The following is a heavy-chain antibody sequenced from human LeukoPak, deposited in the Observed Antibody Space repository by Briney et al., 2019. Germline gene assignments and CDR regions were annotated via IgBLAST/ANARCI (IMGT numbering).Heavy chain of an antibody. D-gene: IGHD3-3*01. CDR1: GGSISSSTFY. V-gene: IGHV4-39*07. CDR2: LYYSGST. J-gene: IGHJ4*02. Sequence: PSETLSLTCTVSGGSISSSTFYWGWIRQPPGKGLEWIGSLYYSGSTYYNPSLKSRVTISVDTSKKQFSLKLSSVTAADTAVYYCARRYDFWSGYPPPLDCWGQGTLVTVSS. CDR3: ARRYDFWSGYPPPLDC.